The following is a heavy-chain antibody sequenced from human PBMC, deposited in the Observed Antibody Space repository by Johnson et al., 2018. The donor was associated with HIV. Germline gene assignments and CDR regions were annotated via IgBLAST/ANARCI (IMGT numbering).Heavy chain of an antibody. CDR1: GFTFSNSW. D-gene: IGHD2-2*01. CDR3: VRDHQP. V-gene: IGHV3-52*01. J-gene: IGHJ3*01. CDR2: IKCDGSEK. Sequence: VQLVESGGGVVQPGKSLRLSCVASGFTFSNSWMHWVCQAPEKGLEWVADIKCDGSEKYYADSVKGRFTISRDNSKNTLYLQMNSLRAEDTAVYYCVRDHQPWGQGTMVTVSS.